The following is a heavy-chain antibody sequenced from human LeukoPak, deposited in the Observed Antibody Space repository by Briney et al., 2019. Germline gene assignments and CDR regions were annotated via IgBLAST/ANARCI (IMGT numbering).Heavy chain of an antibody. V-gene: IGHV4-34*01. J-gene: IGHJ4*02. CDR3: ARGPAGYSSGWFDY. CDR2: INHSGST. D-gene: IGHD6-19*01. CDR1: GGSFSGYY. Sequence: SETQSLTCAVYGGSFSGYYWSWIRQPPGKGLEWIGEINHSGSTNYNPSLKSRVTISVDTSKNQFSLKLSSVTAADTAVYYCARGPAGYSSGWFDYWGQGTLVTVSS.